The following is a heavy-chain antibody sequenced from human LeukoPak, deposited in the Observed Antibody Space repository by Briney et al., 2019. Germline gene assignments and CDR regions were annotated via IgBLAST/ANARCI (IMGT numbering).Heavy chain of an antibody. V-gene: IGHV1-2*02. D-gene: IGHD1-26*01. CDR2: INPNSGVT. CDR1: GYTFTGYY. J-gene: IGHJ6*03. Sequence: VASVKVSCKASGYTFTGYYIHWVRQAPGQGLEWMGWINPNSGVTHYPQKFQGRVTITADESTSTAYMELSSLRSEDTAVYYCAVEESGSYPIRYYYYMDVWGKGTTVTISS. CDR3: AVEESGSYPIRYYYYMDV.